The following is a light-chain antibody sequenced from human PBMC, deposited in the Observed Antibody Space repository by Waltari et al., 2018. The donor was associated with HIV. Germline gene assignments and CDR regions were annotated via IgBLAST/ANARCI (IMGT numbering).Light chain of an antibody. CDR1: SSHIGSNY. CDR3: AAWVDSRSVV. J-gene: IGLJ2*01. Sequence: QSVLPQPPSASGTPGQRVTISCSGSSSHIGSNYVYWYQQFPRTATKLLNYRNKQQASRVLDHFAGCKAGSSASLASGGLRAEDEAGYYCAAWVDSRSVVFGGGNKMTVL. V-gene: IGLV1-47*01. CDR2: RNK.